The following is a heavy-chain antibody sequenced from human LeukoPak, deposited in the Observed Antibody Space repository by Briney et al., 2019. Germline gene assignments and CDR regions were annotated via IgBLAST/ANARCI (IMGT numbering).Heavy chain of an antibody. V-gene: IGHV3-9*01. D-gene: IGHD2-21*01. CDR2: ISWNSGRI. J-gene: IGHJ4*02. CDR1: GFIFDEYA. CDR3: ARIKSQGVVVPLLRSTYYFDY. Sequence: PGRSLRFSCAASGFIFDEYAMHWVRQAPGKGLEWVSSISWNSGRIDYADSVKGRFTISRDTAKNSLYLQMNSLRAEDTAVYYCARIKSQGVVVPLLRSTYYFDYWGQGTLVTVSS.